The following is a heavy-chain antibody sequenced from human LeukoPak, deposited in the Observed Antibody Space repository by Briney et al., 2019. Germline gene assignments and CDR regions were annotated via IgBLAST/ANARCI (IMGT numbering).Heavy chain of an antibody. V-gene: IGHV3-30-3*01. CDR3: ARDLVPAVRYSSGYYDY. J-gene: IGHJ4*02. Sequence: PGRSLRLSCAASGFTFSSYAMHWVRQAPGKGLEWVAVISYDGSNKNYADSVKGRFTISRDNSKNTLYLQMNSLRAEDTAVYYCARDLVPAVRYSSGYYDYWGQGTLVTVSS. CDR1: GFTFSSYA. CDR2: ISYDGSNK. D-gene: IGHD3-22*01.